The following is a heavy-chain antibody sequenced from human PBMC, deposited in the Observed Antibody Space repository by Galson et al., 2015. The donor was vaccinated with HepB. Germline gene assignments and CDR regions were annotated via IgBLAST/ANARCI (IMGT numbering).Heavy chain of an antibody. CDR1: GDSVSNTYVG. CDR3: ARGRIAYRPGLLYY. V-gene: IGHV6-1*01. Sequence: CAISGDSVSNTYVGWNWIRHSQSRGLEWLGRTYDRSKWYNEYAVSVKSRITINPDTSKNHLSLQLNSVTPENTAVYLCARGRIAYRPGLLYYRDQGALDTVSS. J-gene: IGHJ4*02. D-gene: IGHD6-6*01. CDR2: TYDRSKWYN.